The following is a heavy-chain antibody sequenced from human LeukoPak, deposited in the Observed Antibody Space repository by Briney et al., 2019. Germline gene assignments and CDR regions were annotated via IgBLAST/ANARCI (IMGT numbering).Heavy chain of an antibody. J-gene: IGHJ2*01. CDR2: VHTTGSL. V-gene: IGHV4-61*02. Sequence: SQTLSLTCTVSGGSITSDVHYWNWIRQPAEKGLEWIGRVHTTGSLDYNPSLKSRVTISIDTSSNHFSLMMDSVTTTDTAVYYCARGTKSPRTTVRTSFWYFDLWGRGTLVTVSS. CDR3: ARGTKSPRTTVRTSFWYFDL. CDR1: GGSITSDVHY. D-gene: IGHD4-17*01.